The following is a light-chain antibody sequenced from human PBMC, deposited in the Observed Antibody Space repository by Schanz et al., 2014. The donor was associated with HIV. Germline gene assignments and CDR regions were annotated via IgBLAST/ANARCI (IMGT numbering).Light chain of an antibody. Sequence: IVLTQSPGTLSLSPGERATLSCRASQSLGSNFLAWYQQKPGQAPRLLIFGASYRATGIPARFTGSGSGTDFTLTISRLEPEDFAVYYCQQYGSSFGPGTKVEIK. J-gene: IGKJ3*01. CDR2: GAS. CDR1: QSLGSNF. CDR3: QQYGSS. V-gene: IGKV3-20*01.